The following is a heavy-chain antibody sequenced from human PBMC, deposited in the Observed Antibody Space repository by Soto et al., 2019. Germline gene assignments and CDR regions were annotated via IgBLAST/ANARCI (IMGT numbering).Heavy chain of an antibody. CDR3: ARGPRNWGVDY. J-gene: IGHJ4*02. V-gene: IGHV1-8*01. CDR1: GYTFTSYD. Sequence: ASVKVSCKAAGYTFTSYDVNWVRQATGQDFEWMGWMNPNSGNTAYAQKFQGRVTMTRDTSKSTAFMELSSLTSEDTAVYYCARGPRNWGVDYWGQGTLVTVSS. D-gene: IGHD7-27*01. CDR2: MNPNSGNT.